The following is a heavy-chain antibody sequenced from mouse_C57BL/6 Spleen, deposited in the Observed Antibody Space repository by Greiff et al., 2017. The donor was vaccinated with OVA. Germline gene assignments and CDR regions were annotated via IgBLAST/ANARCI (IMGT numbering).Heavy chain of an antibody. J-gene: IGHJ2*01. CDR3: TRERDY. Sequence: EVQLQQSGTVLARPGASVKMSCKTSGYTFTSYWMHWVKQRPGQGLEWIGAIYPGNSDTSYNQKFKGKAKLTAVTSASTAYMELSSLTNADSAVYYCTRERDYWGQGTTLTVSS. CDR2: IYPGNSDT. CDR1: GYTFTSYW. V-gene: IGHV1-5*01.